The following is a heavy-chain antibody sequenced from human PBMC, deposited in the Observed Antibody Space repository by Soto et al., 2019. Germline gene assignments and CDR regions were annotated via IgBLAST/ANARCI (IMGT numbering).Heavy chain of an antibody. Sequence: GXSVKVSFNVSGYTLTELSMHLVRQAPGKGLEWMGGFDPEDGETIYAQKFQGRVTMTEDTSTDTAYMELRSLRSEDTAVYYCATIQLWSYFDYWGQGTLVTVSS. J-gene: IGHJ4*02. CDR2: FDPEDGET. CDR3: ATIQLWSYFDY. V-gene: IGHV1-24*01. D-gene: IGHD5-18*01. CDR1: GYTLTELS.